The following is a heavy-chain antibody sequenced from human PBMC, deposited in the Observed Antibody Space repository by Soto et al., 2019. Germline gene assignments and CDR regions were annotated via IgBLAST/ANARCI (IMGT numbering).Heavy chain of an antibody. J-gene: IGHJ6*02. D-gene: IGHD6-6*01. V-gene: IGHV1-18*01. CDR3: AREYSSSSGGMDV. Sequence: GASVKVSCKASGYTFTNFGLSWVRQAPGQGLEWMGWISTHNGRTNYAQKFQGWVTMTTDTSTSTAYMELRRLRSDDTAVYYCAREYSSSSGGMDVWGQGTTVTVSS. CDR1: GYTFTNFG. CDR2: ISTHNGRT.